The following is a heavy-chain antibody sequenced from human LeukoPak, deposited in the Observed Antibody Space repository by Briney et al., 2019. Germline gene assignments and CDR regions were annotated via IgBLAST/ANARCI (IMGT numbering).Heavy chain of an antibody. CDR2: ISWDGGST. CDR3: AKDTLPYDSIGPFDY. D-gene: IGHD3-3*01. V-gene: IGHV3-43D*03. J-gene: IGHJ4*02. CDR1: GFTVSSNY. Sequence: PGGSLRLSCAASGFTVSSNYMSWVRQAPGKGLEWVSLISWDGGSTYYADSVKGRFTISRDNSKNSLYLQMDSLRAEDTALYYCAKDTLPYDSIGPFDYWGQGTLVTVSS.